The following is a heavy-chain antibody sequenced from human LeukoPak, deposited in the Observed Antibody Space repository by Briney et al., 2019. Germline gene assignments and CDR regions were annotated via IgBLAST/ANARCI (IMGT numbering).Heavy chain of an antibody. D-gene: IGHD2-2*01. CDR3: AREGRLGYCSSTSCYYFDY. J-gene: IGHJ4*02. V-gene: IGHV4-59*12. CDR1: GGSISSYY. Sequence: PSETLSLTCTVSGGSISSYYWSWIRQPPGKGLEWIGYIYYSGSTNYNPSLKSRVTISVDTSKNQFSLKLSSVTAADTAVYYCAREGRLGYCSSTSCYYFDYWGQGTLVTVSS. CDR2: IYYSGST.